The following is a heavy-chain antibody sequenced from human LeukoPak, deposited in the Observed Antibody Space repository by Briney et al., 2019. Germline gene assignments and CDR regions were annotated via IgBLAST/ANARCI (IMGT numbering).Heavy chain of an antibody. J-gene: IGHJ4*02. V-gene: IGHV7-4-1*02. CDR3: ARVSRALAAFFDY. CDR2: INTNTGNP. CDR1: GYTLTRYA. D-gene: IGHD6-6*01. Sequence: ASVKVSCKASGYTLTRYAMNWVRQAPGQGLEWMGWINTNTGNPTYAQGFTGRFVFSLDTSVSTAYLQISSLKAEDTAVYYCARVSRALAAFFDYWGQGTLVTVSS.